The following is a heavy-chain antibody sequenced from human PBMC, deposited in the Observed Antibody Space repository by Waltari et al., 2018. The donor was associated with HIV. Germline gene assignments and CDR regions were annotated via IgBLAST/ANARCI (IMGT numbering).Heavy chain of an antibody. CDR3: ARGYSSSRWIPLYH. V-gene: IGHV3-33*01. CDR1: GFTFSNFD. Sequence: QVQLVESGGGVVQPGTSLTLSCAVSGFTFSNFDIHWVRQSPGKRLVCLAVFWSDGAEISYADSVKGRFTISKDSSQKTLYLHLTSLRAEDTALYYCARGYSSSRWIPLYHWGRGTLVTVSS. D-gene: IGHD6-6*01. CDR2: FWSDGAEI. J-gene: IGHJ4*02.